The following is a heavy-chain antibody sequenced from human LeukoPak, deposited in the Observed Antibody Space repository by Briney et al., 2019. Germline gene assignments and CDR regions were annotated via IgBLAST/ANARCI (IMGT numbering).Heavy chain of an antibody. V-gene: IGHV3-7*01. J-gene: IGHJ4*02. CDR1: GFTFSSYW. D-gene: IGHD3-22*01. Sequence: GGSLRLSCAASGFTFSSYWMSWVRQAPGKGLEWVANIKQDGSGKYYVDSVKGRFTISRDNAKNSLYLQMNSLRAEDTAVYYCARDPVEDYYDSSGYLTNWGQGTLVTVSS. CDR2: IKQDGSGK. CDR3: ARDPVEDYYDSSGYLTN.